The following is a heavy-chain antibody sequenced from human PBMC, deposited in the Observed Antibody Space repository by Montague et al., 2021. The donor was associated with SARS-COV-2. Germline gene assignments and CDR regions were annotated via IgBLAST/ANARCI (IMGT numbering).Heavy chain of an antibody. J-gene: IGHJ4*02. CDR2: INHSGST. CDR3: VVFDYDVLTGYIPL. D-gene: IGHD3-9*01. V-gene: IGHV4-34*01. Sequence: SETLSLTCAVYGGSFSGYYWSWIRQPPGKGLEWIGEINHSGSTNYNPSLGGRVTVSLDPSKNRFSLKINSVTAADTALYYCVVFDYDVLTGYIPLWGQGSPITVSS. CDR1: GGSFSGYY.